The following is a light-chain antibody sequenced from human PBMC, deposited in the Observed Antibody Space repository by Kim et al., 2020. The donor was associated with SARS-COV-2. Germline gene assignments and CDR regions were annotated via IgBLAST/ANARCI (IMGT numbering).Light chain of an antibody. CDR2: DAS. CDR1: QSVSSY. CDR3: QQRSNWPLT. Sequence: LSPGERGTLSCRASQSVSSYLAWYQQKAGQAPRLLIYDASNRATGIPARFSGSGSGTDFTLTISSLEPEGFAVYYCQQRSNWPLTFGGGTKVDIK. J-gene: IGKJ4*01. V-gene: IGKV3-11*01.